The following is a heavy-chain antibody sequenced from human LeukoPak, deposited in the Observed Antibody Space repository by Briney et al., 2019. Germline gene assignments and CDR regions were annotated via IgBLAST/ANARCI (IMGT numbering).Heavy chain of an antibody. D-gene: IGHD6-19*01. V-gene: IGHV3-23*01. CDR3: ARGVRIAVAGNIDY. Sequence: GGSLRLSCAASGFTFSNYAMNWVRQAPGKGLEWVSAIRGSGGSTYYADSVKGRFTISRDNSKNTLYLQMNSLRAEDTAVYYCARGVRIAVAGNIDYWGQGTLVTVSS. CDR2: IRGSGGST. CDR1: GFTFSNYA. J-gene: IGHJ4*02.